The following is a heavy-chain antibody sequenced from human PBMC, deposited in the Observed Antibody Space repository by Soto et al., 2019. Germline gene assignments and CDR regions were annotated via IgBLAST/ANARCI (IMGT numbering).Heavy chain of an antibody. Sequence: QVQLVQSGVEVKKPGASVKVSCKTSGYTFNNYGITWVRQAPGQGLEWMGWISGYNSNTNYAQKFQGRVTMTTDTSTTTAYMELRSLRSDDTAVYFCARDLAWYTNSTPGEDWLDPWGQGTLVTVSS. D-gene: IGHD2-8*01. CDR1: GYTFNNYG. V-gene: IGHV1-18*01. CDR2: ISGYNSNT. CDR3: ARDLAWYTNSTPGEDWLDP. J-gene: IGHJ5*02.